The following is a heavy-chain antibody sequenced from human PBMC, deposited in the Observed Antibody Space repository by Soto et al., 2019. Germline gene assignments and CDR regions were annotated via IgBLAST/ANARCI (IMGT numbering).Heavy chain of an antibody. V-gene: IGHV4-39*01. CDR2: MSVYSGGRT. J-gene: IGHJ5*02. D-gene: IGHD3-10*01. CDR1: DGSISSTTYY. CDR3: ARLWMGERPPDA. Sequence: PSETLSLTCTVSDGSISSTTYYWGWIRQPPGEGLEWIGSMSVYSGGRTYYNPSLKSRVTISGDTSKSQFSQKLSSVTVADTAMYFCARLWMGERPPDAWGLGTLVTVSS.